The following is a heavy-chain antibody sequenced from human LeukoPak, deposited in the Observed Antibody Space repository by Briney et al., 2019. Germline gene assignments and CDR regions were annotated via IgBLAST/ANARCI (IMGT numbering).Heavy chain of an antibody. CDR1: GFTFSNYA. J-gene: IGHJ5*01. CDR3: ARGGGLLWLGQSPNWLDS. D-gene: IGHD3-10*01. V-gene: IGHV3-23*01. Sequence: PGGSLRLSCVASGFTFSNYAMSWVRQAPGKGLEYLSTVSGGGGSKYYTDSVEGRFTISTDNSKHTVYLQMSSLRVEDTAVYHCARGGGLLWLGQSPNWLDSWGQGTLVTVSS. CDR2: VSGGGGSK.